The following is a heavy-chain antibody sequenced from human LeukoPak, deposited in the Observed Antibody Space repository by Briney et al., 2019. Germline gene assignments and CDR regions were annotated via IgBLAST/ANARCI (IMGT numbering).Heavy chain of an antibody. J-gene: IGHJ4*02. Sequence: PSETLSLTCTVSGGSISSYYWSWIRQPPGKGLEWIGYIYYSGSTNYNPSLKSRVTISVDTSKNQFSLKLSSVTAADTAVYYCARGVDRYDYVWGSYRYGFDYWGQGTLVTVSS. CDR3: ARGVDRYDYVWGSYRYGFDY. V-gene: IGHV4-59*01. D-gene: IGHD3-16*02. CDR2: IYYSGST. CDR1: GGSISSYY.